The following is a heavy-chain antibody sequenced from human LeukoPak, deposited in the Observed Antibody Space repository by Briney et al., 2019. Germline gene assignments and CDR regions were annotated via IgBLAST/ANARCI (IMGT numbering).Heavy chain of an antibody. J-gene: IGHJ4*02. CDR3: ARAPYDYVWGSYRSLPFDY. V-gene: IGHV1-18*01. Sequence: ASVKVSCKASGYTFTSYGISWERPAPGQGLEWMGWISAYNGNTNYAQKLQGRVTMTTDTSTSTAYMELRSLRSDDTAVYYCARAPYDYVWGSYRSLPFDYWGQGTLVTVSS. CDR2: ISAYNGNT. CDR1: GYTFTSYG. D-gene: IGHD3-16*02.